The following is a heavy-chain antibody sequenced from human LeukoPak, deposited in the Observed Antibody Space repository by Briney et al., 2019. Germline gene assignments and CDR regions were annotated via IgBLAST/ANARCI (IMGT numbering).Heavy chain of an antibody. V-gene: IGHV1-69*01. CDR2: IIPIFGTA. CDR3: ARSEAEDDAFDL. CDR1: GGTFSSYA. J-gene: IGHJ3*01. Sequence: SVKVSCKASGGTFSSYAISWVRQAPGQGLEWMGGIIPIFGTANYAQKFKGRVTITADESTSTAYMELSSLRSEDTAVYYCARSEAEDDAFDLWGQGTMVTVSS.